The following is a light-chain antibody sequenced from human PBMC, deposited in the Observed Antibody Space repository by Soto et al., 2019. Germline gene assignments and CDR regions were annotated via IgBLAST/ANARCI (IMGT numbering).Light chain of an antibody. CDR2: GAS. CDR1: QSVSSN. J-gene: IGKJ1*01. Sequence: EIVMTQSPATLSVSPGERATLSCRASQSVSSNLAWYQQKPGQAPRLLIYGASTRATGIPARFSGSGSVTEFTLTISSLQSEDFAVYYCQQYKNWRTFGQGTKVEIK. CDR3: QQYKNWRT. V-gene: IGKV3-15*01.